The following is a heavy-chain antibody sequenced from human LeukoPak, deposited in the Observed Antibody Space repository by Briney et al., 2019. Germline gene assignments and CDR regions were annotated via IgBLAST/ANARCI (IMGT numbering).Heavy chain of an antibody. CDR1: GGSNSSGDYY. CDR3: AKNSNPYYFDY. Sequence: SETLSLTCTVSGGSNSSGDYYWSWIRQPPGKGLEWIGYIYYSGSTYYNPSLKSRVTISVDTSKNQFSLKLSSVTAADTAVYYCAKNSNPYYFDYWGQGTLVTVSS. J-gene: IGHJ4*02. D-gene: IGHD4-11*01. V-gene: IGHV4-30-4*01. CDR2: IYYSGST.